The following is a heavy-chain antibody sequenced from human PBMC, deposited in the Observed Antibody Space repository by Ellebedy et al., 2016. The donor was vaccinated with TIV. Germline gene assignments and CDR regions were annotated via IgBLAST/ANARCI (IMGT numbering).Heavy chain of an antibody. CDR2: IHYSGTT. J-gene: IGHJ6*02. Sequence: MPGGSLRLSCTASGVSGDSISGYHWSWIRQTPRMGLEWIGYIHYSGTTNYSPSLKSRLTMSVDTSKNHFSLRLDSVTAADTAVYYCARLRRVAMAGSYGYHSMDVWGQGTTVTVSS. CDR3: ARLRRVAMAGSYGYHSMDV. CDR1: GDSISGYH. D-gene: IGHD5-24*01. V-gene: IGHV4-59*08.